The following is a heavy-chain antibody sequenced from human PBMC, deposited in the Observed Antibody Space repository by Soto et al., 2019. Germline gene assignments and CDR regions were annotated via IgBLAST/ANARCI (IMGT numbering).Heavy chain of an antibody. Sequence: GGSLRLSCAASGFTFSSYWMSWVRQAPGKGLEWVANIKQDGSEKYYVDSVKGRFTISRDNAKNSLYLQMNSLRAEDTAVYYCARDGNYDFWSGYFRYYYYMDVWGKGTTVTSP. V-gene: IGHV3-7*01. D-gene: IGHD3-3*01. CDR3: ARDGNYDFWSGYFRYYYYMDV. CDR1: GFTFSSYW. CDR2: IKQDGSEK. J-gene: IGHJ6*03.